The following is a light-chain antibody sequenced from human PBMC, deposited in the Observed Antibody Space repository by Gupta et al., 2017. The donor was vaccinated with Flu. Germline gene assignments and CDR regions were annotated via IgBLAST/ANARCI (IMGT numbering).Light chain of an antibody. Sequence: SSANIGGHYVSWYQQVPGTAPKLRIYEDDKRPSGIPDRFSASKSGTSATLGITGLQTGDEADYYCGTWDSSLSAGGFGGGTKLTVL. J-gene: IGLJ3*02. CDR1: SANIGGHY. CDR2: EDD. CDR3: GTWDSSLSAGG. V-gene: IGLV1-51*02.